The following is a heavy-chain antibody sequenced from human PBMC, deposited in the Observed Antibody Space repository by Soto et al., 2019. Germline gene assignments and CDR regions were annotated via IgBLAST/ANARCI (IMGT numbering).Heavy chain of an antibody. CDR3: ARNDKGGPYYDFWSGYYGSFDY. CDR2: IKQDGSEK. D-gene: IGHD3-3*01. V-gene: IGHV3-7*01. CDR1: GFTFSSYW. J-gene: IGHJ4*02. Sequence: EVQLVESGGGLVQPGGSLRLSCAASGFTFSSYWMSWVRQAPGKGLEWVANIKQDGSEKYYVDSVKGRFTISRDNAKNSRYLQMNSLRAEDTAVYYCARNDKGGPYYDFWSGYYGSFDYWGQGTLVTVSS.